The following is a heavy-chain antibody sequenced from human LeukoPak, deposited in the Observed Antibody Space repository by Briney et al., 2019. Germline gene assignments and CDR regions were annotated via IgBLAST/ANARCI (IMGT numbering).Heavy chain of an antibody. Sequence: GGSLRLSCAASGFIFRTYAMNWVRQAPGKGLEWVAFIFYNGTDKYADSVKGRFTISRDNSKNTLYLEMNRLRPEDTALYYCAKAGASGSGPIDSWGQGTPVIVSS. CDR2: IFYNGTDK. CDR1: GFIFRTYA. D-gene: IGHD3-10*01. J-gene: IGHJ4*02. CDR3: AKAGASGSGPIDS. V-gene: IGHV3-30*02.